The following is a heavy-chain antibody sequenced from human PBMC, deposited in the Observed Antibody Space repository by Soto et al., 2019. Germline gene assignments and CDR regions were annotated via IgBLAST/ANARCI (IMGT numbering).Heavy chain of an antibody. D-gene: IGHD1-26*01. CDR3: AKKWGYFDY. V-gene: IGHV3-23*01. J-gene: IGHJ4*02. CDR1: GYSFTSYA. CDR2: ISTSGGTA. Sequence: EVLLLESGGGLVQPGGSLTLSCAASGYSFTSYAMNWVRQAPGKGLEWVSSISTSGGTAYYADSVKGRFTISRDNSKNTFYLQMNSLRAEDTAVYYCAKKWGYFDYWGQGTLVTVSS.